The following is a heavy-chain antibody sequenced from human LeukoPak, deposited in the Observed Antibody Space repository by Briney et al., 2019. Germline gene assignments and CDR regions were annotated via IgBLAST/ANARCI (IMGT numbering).Heavy chain of an antibody. J-gene: IGHJ4*02. V-gene: IGHV1-24*01. CDR1: GYIFTSYY. Sequence: GASVKVPCKASGYIFTSYYMHWVRQAPGKGLEWMGGFDPEDGETIYAQKFQGRVTMTEDTSTDTAYMELSSLRSEDTAVYYCATAVGVGATTDIDYWGQGTLVTVSS. D-gene: IGHD1-26*01. CDR2: FDPEDGET. CDR3: ATAVGVGATTDIDY.